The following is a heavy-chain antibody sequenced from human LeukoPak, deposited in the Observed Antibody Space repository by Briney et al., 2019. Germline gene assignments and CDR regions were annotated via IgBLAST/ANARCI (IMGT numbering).Heavy chain of an antibody. D-gene: IGHD3-10*01. CDR1: GGSISSYY. Sequence: SETLSLTCTVSGGSISSYYWSWIRQPAGKGLEWIGRTYTSGSTNYNPSLKSRVTMSVDTSKNQFSLKLSSVTAADTAVYYCARENSYYGSGSYYAYWGQGTLVTVSS. CDR3: ARENSYYGSGSYYAY. J-gene: IGHJ4*02. V-gene: IGHV4-4*07. CDR2: TYTSGST.